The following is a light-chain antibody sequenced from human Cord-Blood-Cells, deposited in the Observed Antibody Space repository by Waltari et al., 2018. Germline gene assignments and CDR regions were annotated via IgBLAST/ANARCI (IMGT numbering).Light chain of an antibody. J-gene: IGLJ3*02. Sequence: QSALTQPASVSGSPGQSITIPCTGTSSAFGGYNYVSWYQQHPGKAPKLMIYDVSKRPSGVSNRFSGSKSGNTASLTISGLQAEDEADYYCSSYTSSSTLMFGGGTKLTVL. CDR3: SSYTSSSTLM. CDR1: SSAFGGYNY. CDR2: DVS. V-gene: IGLV2-14*01.